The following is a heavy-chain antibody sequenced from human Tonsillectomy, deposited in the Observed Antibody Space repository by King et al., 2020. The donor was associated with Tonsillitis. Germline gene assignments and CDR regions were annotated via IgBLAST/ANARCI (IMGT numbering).Heavy chain of an antibody. D-gene: IGHD3-10*01. Sequence: HVQLQESGPGLVKPSETLSLTCTVSGYSISSGYYCGWIRQPPGKGLEWIVSIYHSGSTHYNPSLKSRVTISVDTSKNHFSLKLSSVTAADTAVYYCAREIGATAYTWFDPWGQGTLVPVSS. CDR3: AREIGATAYTWFDP. CDR1: GYSISSGYY. J-gene: IGHJ5*02. V-gene: IGHV4-38-2*02. CDR2: IYHSGST.